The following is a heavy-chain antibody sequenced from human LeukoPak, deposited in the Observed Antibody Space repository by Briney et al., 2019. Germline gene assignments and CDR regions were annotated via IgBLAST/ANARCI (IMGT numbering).Heavy chain of an antibody. CDR2: IYYSGST. CDR3: ARVGIAAAFITA. Sequence: NPSETLSLTCTVSGGSISSYYWSWIRQPPGKGLEWIGYIYYSGSTNYNPSLKSRVTISVDTSKNQFSLKLSSVTAADTAVYYCARVGIAAAFITAWGQGTLVTVSS. CDR1: GGSISSYY. J-gene: IGHJ4*02. D-gene: IGHD6-13*01. V-gene: IGHV4-59*01.